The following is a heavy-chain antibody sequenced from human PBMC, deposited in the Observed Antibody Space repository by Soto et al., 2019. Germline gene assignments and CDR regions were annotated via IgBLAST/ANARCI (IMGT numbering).Heavy chain of an antibody. Sequence: QVQLVQSGAEVKKPGSSVKVSCKASGGTFSSYAISWVRQAPGQGLEWMGGIIPIFGTANYAQKFQGRVTITADESTSTANMGLSSLRSEDTAVYYCARDFPYYDILPGYPQATGMFDYWGQGSLFTVSS. CDR2: IIPIFGTA. CDR1: GGTFSSYA. V-gene: IGHV1-69*01. CDR3: ARDFPYYDILPGYPQATGMFDY. J-gene: IGHJ4*02. D-gene: IGHD3-9*01.